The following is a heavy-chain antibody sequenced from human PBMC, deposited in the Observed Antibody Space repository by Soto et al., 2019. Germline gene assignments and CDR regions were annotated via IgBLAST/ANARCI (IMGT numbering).Heavy chain of an antibody. CDR3: AKDRYYYDSSGYSTFFVY. V-gene: IGHV3-23*01. D-gene: IGHD3-22*01. CDR2: IGGSGGST. Sequence: EVQLLESGGGLVQPGGSLRPSFPASEFTLSRYAMSWVRQPPGKGWGWVAAIGGSGGSTYYADSVRGRFTISRDNSKNTLYLQMNSLRAEDTAVYYCAKDRYYYDSSGYSTFFVYWGQGTLVTVSS. CDR1: EFTLSRYA. J-gene: IGHJ4*02.